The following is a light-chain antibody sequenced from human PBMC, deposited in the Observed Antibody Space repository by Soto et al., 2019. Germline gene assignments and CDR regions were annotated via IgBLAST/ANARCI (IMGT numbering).Light chain of an antibody. J-gene: IGLJ1*01. CDR3: SSYGGSSSALSV. V-gene: IGLV2-14*03. Sequence: QSALTQPASVSGSPGQSSTISCTGTSSDVGGSKYVSWYQQHPGQAPKLMIYDVSNRPSGISDRFSGSESGYTASLTISGLRTEDEADYYCSSYGGSSSALSVFGTGTKLTVL. CDR2: DVS. CDR1: SSDVGGSKY.